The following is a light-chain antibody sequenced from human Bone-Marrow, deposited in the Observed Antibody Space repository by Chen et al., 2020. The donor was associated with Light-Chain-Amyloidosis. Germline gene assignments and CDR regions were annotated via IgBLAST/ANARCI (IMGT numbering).Light chain of an antibody. CDR3: QERTNWPLYT. CDR1: QRISKC. CDR2: DAS. J-gene: IGKJ2*01. Sequence: EIVLTQSPATLSLSPGERAALSCRASQRISKCLAWYQHNPGQAPRLLIYDASIRATGLPARFSGSGSVTYFTLTINSLEPEDLAVYYCQERTNWPLYTFGQGTKLEI. V-gene: IGKV3-11*01.